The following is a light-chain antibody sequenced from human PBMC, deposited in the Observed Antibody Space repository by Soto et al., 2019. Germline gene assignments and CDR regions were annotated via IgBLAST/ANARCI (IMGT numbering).Light chain of an antibody. CDR3: SSYTSSSTLRV. V-gene: IGLV2-14*01. CDR1: SSEVGGYNY. J-gene: IGLJ1*01. CDR2: DVS. Sequence: QSVLTQPASLSGSPGQSITISCTGTSSEVGGYNYVSWYQQHPGKAPKLMIYDVSNRPSGVSNRFSGSKSGNTASLTISGLQAEGEADYYCSSYTSSSTLRVFGTGTKVTVL.